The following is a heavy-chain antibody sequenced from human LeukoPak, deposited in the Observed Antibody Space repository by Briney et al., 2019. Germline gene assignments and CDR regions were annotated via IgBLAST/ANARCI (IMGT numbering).Heavy chain of an antibody. CDR2: ISGSGGST. CDR3: ASDSRSYGSGSYY. V-gene: IGHV3-23*01. D-gene: IGHD3-10*01. Sequence: GGSLRLSCAASGFTFSSYAMSWVRQAPGKGLEWVSAISGSGGSTYYADSVKGRFTISRDNSKNTLYLQMNSLRAEDTAVYYCASDSRSYGSGSYYWGQGTLVTVPS. CDR1: GFTFSSYA. J-gene: IGHJ4*02.